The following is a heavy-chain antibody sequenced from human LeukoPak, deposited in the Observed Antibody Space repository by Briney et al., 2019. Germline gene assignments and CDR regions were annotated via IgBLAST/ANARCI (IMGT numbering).Heavy chain of an antibody. CDR3: ARDRRPGGYDSYYFDY. CDR1: GFTFSSYS. J-gene: IGHJ4*02. Sequence: GGSLRLSCAASGFTFSSYSMNWVRQAPGKGLEWVSSISSSSSYVYYADSVEGRFTISRDNAKNSLYLQMNSLRAEDTALYYCARDRRPGGYDSYYFDYWGQGTLVTVSS. D-gene: IGHD5-12*01. CDR2: ISSSSSYV. V-gene: IGHV3-21*01.